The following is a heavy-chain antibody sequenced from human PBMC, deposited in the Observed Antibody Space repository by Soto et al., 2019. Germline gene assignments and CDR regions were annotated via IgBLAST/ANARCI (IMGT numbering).Heavy chain of an antibody. CDR2: IYSGGNT. D-gene: IGHD7-27*01. Sequence: EVQLVESGGGLVQPGESLRLSCAASGFTVSNNYMSWVRQAPGKGLEWVSSIYSGGNTYYADSVKGRFTISRDKSKNTLYLQMNNLRVEDTAVYYCTRRPGSWGQGTLVTVSS. CDR3: TRRPGS. J-gene: IGHJ5*02. CDR1: GFTVSNNY. V-gene: IGHV3-66*01.